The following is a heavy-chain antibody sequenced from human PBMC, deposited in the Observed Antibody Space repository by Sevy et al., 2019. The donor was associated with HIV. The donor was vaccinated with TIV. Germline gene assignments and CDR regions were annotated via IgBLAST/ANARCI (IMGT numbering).Heavy chain of an antibody. D-gene: IGHD6-13*01. CDR2: HRNKADGYTT. J-gene: IGHJ4*02. CDR3: ATHAGIAAAGRVFDY. V-gene: IGHV3-72*01. CDR1: GFTFSDHY. Sequence: GGSLRLSCVASGFTFSDHYMEWVRRAPGKGLEWVGLHRNKADGYTTEYAASVKGRFTISRDESKNSLYVQMNSLKAEDTAVYYCATHAGIAAAGRVFDYWGQGTLVTVSS.